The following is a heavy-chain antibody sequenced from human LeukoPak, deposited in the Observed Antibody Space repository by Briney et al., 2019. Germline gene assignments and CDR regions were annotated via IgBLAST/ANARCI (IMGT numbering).Heavy chain of an antibody. Sequence: PGGSLRLSCAASGFTFSDYCMSWIRQAQGMGLEWVSHISSSDTAIYYADSVKGRFTVSRDNAKNSLYLQMNSLRAEDTAVYYCARRIWFGAYDYMDVWGKGTTVTVSS. CDR3: ARRIWFGAYDYMDV. J-gene: IGHJ6*03. V-gene: IGHV3-11*01. CDR2: ISSSDTAI. D-gene: IGHD3-10*01. CDR1: GFTFSDYC.